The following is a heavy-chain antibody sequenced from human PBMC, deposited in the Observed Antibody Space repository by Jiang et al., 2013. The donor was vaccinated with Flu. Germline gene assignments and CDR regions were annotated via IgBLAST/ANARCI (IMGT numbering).Heavy chain of an antibody. J-gene: IGHJ6*02. CDR2: ISSSGSTI. CDR3: ARAGGDYYDSSGYFXGDLYYGMDV. V-gene: IGHV3-11*01. Sequence: VQLVESGGGLVKPGGSLRLSCAASGFTFSDYYMSWIRQAPGKGLEWVSYISSSGSTIYYADSVKGRFTISRDNAKNSLYLQMNSLRAEDTAVYYCARAGGDYYDSSGYFXGDLYYGMDVWGQGTTVTVSS. D-gene: IGHD3-22*01. CDR1: GFTFSDYY.